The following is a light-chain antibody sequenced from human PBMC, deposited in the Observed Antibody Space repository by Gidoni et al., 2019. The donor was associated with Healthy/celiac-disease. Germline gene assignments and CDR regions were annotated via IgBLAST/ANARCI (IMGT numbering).Light chain of an antibody. V-gene: IGKV4-1*01. J-gene: IGKJ1*01. CDR3: QQYYSISA. CDR2: WAS. Sequence: DIVMTQSPDSLAVSLGERATINCKSSQSVLYSSNHKNYLAWYQQKPGQPPKLLIYWASTRESGVPDRFSGSGSGTDFTLTISSLQAEDVAVYYCQQYYSISAFXQXTKVEIK. CDR1: QSVLYSSNHKNY.